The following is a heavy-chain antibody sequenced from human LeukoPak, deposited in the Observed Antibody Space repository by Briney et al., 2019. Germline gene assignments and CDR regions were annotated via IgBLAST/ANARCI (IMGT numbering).Heavy chain of an antibody. V-gene: IGHV3-53*01. J-gene: IGHJ4*02. CDR1: GFTVSSNY. D-gene: IGHD6-19*01. CDR3: VIGEKYSSGWYDSV. CDR2: IYSGGST. Sequence: GGSLRLSCAASGFTVSSNYMSWVRQAPGKGLEWVSVIYSGGSTYYADSVKGRFTISRDNSKNTLYLQMNSLRAEDTAAYYCVIGEKYSSGWYDSVWGQGTLVTVSS.